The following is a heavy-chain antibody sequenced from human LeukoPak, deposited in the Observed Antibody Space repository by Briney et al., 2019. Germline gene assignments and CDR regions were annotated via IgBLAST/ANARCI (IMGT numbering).Heavy chain of an antibody. V-gene: IGHV1-69*05. CDR3: ARVDRYHFYLDV. CDR1: GGTFRTYS. J-gene: IGHJ6*03. CDR2: IIPIFGTP. Sequence: GSSVKVSCKASGGTFRTYSVTWARQAPGQGLEWMGGIIPIFGTPNYAQKFQGRVKVTTDDATGTAYMELSSLMSEDTAIYYCARVDRYHFYLDVWGKGTPVTVSS.